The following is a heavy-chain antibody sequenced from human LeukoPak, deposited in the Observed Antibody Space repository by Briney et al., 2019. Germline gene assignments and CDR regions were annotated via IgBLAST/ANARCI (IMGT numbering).Heavy chain of an antibody. CDR3: ARAGERLDYVWGSYRFDY. CDR1: GGSISSSSYY. V-gene: IGHV4-39*07. D-gene: IGHD3-16*02. J-gene: IGHJ4*02. Sequence: SETLSLTCSVSGGSISSSSYYWGWIRQPPGKGLEWIGSIYYSGSTHYNPSLKSRVTISVDTSKNQFSLKLSSVTAADTAVYYCARAGERLDYVWGSYRFDYWGQGTLVTVSS. CDR2: IYYSGST.